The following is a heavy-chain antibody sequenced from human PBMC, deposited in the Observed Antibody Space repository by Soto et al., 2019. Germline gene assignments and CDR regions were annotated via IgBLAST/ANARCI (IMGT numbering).Heavy chain of an antibody. CDR2: IWYDGSNK. Sequence: QVQLVESGGGVVQPGRSLRLSCAASGFTFSSYGMHWVRQAPGKGLEWVAVIWYDGSNKYYADSVKGRFTISRDNSKNTLYLQMNSLRAEDTAVYYCARGDYWRIAVAAYFQHWGQGTLVTVSS. CDR3: ARGDYWRIAVAAYFQH. J-gene: IGHJ1*01. D-gene: IGHD6-19*01. CDR1: GFTFSSYG. V-gene: IGHV3-33*01.